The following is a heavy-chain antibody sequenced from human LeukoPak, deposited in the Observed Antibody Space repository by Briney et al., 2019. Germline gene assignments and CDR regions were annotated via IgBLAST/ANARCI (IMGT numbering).Heavy chain of an antibody. CDR1: GFTFSGSA. CDR2: IRGKANSYAT. V-gene: IGHV3-73*01. CDR3: TSSPDGKDDY. Sequence: GGSLRLSCAASGFTFSGSAMHWVRQASGKGLEWVGRIRGKANSYATAYAASVKGRFTISRDDSKNTAYLQMNSLKTEDTAVYYCTSSPDGKDDYWGQGTLVTVSS. J-gene: IGHJ4*02.